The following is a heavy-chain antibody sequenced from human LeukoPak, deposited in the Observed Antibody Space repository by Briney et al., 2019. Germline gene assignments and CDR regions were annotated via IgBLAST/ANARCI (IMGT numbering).Heavy chain of an antibody. Sequence: PGGSLRLSCAASGFTFSSYWMSWVRQPPGKGLEWIGEINHSGSTNYNPSLKSRVTISVDTSKHQFSLKLSSVTAADTAVYYCARGFIVVVPAAMRLGWFDPWGQGTLVTVSS. CDR1: GFTFSSYW. CDR3: ARGFIVVVPAAMRLGWFDP. D-gene: IGHD2-2*01. V-gene: IGHV4-34*01. J-gene: IGHJ5*02. CDR2: INHSGST.